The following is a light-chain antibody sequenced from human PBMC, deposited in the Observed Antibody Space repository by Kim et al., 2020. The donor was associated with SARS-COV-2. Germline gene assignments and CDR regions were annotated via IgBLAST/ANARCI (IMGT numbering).Light chain of an antibody. CDR3: SSYRSSGYV. Sequence: PGHSITISCTGTSSDVGGYNYVSWYQQYPGKAPKLMLYDVTKRPSGVSNRFSGSKSGNTASLTISGLQAEDEADYYCSSYRSSGYVFGTGTKVTVL. CDR2: DVT. J-gene: IGLJ1*01. CDR1: SSDVGGYNY. V-gene: IGLV2-14*03.